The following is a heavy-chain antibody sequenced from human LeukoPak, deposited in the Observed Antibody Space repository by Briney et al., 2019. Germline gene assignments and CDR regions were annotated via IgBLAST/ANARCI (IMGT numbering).Heavy chain of an antibody. V-gene: IGHV1-69*04. CDR2: IIPILGIA. CDR1: GGTFSSYA. Sequence: SVKVSCKASGGTFSSYAICWVREAPGEGLEWMGRIIPILGIANDAQKFQGRVTIPADKSTSTAYMELSSLRSEDTAVYYCARYWLGTLNYWGQGTLVTVSS. J-gene: IGHJ4*02. CDR3: ARYWLGTLNY. D-gene: IGHD6-19*01.